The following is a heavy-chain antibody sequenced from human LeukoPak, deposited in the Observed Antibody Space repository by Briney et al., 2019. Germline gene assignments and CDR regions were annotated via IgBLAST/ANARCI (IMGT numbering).Heavy chain of an antibody. D-gene: IGHD6-13*01. V-gene: IGHV1-8*01. CDR2: MNPDDGKT. CDR3: ARGPLAAAGDFDY. CDR1: GYAFTSYD. Sequence: ASVKVSCKASGYAFTSYDINWVRQATGQGREGMGWMNPDDGKTDYAPRFQGRVTMTRNTSISTAYMELSSLRSEDTAVYYCARGPLAAAGDFDYWGQGSLVTVSS. J-gene: IGHJ4*02.